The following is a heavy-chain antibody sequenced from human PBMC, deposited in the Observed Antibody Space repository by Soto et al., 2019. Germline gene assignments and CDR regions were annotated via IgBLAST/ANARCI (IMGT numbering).Heavy chain of an antibody. V-gene: IGHV3-49*03. Sequence: GGSLRLSCTASGFTFGDYAMSWFRQAPGKGLEWVGFIRSKAYGGTTEYAASVKGRFTISRDDSKSIAYLQMNSLKTEDTAVYYCTRCWDSSGYYYYCGMDVWGQGTTVTVSS. J-gene: IGHJ6*02. CDR1: GFTFGDYA. CDR2: IRSKAYGGTT. CDR3: TRCWDSSGYYYYCGMDV. D-gene: IGHD6-19*01.